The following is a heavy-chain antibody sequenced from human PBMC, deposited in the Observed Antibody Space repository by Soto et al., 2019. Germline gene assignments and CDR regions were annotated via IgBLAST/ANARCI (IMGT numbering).Heavy chain of an antibody. CDR2: IGTAGDT. CDR3: ARETLYYDSSGYYYVGAFDI. J-gene: IGHJ3*02. D-gene: IGHD3-22*01. Sequence: GGSLRLSCAASGFTFSSYDMHWVRQATGKGLEWVSAIGTAGDTYYPGSVKGRFTISRENAKNSLYLQMNSLRAEDTAVYYCARETLYYDSSGYYYVGAFDIWGQGTMVTVSS. CDR1: GFTFSSYD. V-gene: IGHV3-13*01.